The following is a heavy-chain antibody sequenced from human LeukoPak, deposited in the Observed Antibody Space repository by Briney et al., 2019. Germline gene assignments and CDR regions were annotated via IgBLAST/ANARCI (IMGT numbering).Heavy chain of an antibody. V-gene: IGHV4-4*07. Sequence: SETLSLTCTVSGGSISSYYWSWIRQPAGKGLEWIGRTYTSGSTNYNPSLKSRVTMSVDTSRNQFSLKLSSVTAADTAVYYCARDRAIAAAGGAFDIWGQGTMVTVSS. CDR2: TYTSGST. CDR1: GGSISSYY. CDR3: ARDRAIAAAGGAFDI. J-gene: IGHJ3*02. D-gene: IGHD6-13*01.